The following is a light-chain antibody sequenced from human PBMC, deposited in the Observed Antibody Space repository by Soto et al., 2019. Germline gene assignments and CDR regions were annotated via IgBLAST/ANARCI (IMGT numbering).Light chain of an antibody. CDR3: QQYNNWPRIFT. Sequence: EIVMTQSPATLSVSPGERATLSCRANQSVSSNLAWYQQKPGQAPRLLIYGASSRATGIPARFSGSGSGTEFTLTISSLQSEDFAVYDCQQYNNWPRIFTFGPGTKVDIK. CDR2: GAS. J-gene: IGKJ3*01. V-gene: IGKV3-15*01. CDR1: QSVSSN.